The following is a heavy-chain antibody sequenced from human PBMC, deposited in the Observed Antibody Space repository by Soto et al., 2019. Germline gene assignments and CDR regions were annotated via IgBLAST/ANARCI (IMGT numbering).Heavy chain of an antibody. V-gene: IGHV1-3*01. Sequence: GASVEVSCKASGYTFTSYAMHWVRQAPGQRLEWMGWINAGNGNTKYSQKFQGRVTITRDTSASTAYMELSSLRSEDTAVYYCAILTVRGVTPRDAFDIWGQGTMVTVSS. CDR1: GYTFTSYA. CDR3: AILTVRGVTPRDAFDI. CDR2: INAGNGNT. D-gene: IGHD3-10*01. J-gene: IGHJ3*02.